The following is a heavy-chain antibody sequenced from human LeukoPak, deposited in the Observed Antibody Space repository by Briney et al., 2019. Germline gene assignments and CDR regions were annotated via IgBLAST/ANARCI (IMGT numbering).Heavy chain of an antibody. CDR2: MNLKSGNT. J-gene: IGHJ4*02. CDR3: ARAGGYCGRISCPYYFDY. D-gene: IGHD2-15*01. V-gene: IGHV1-8*01. Sequence: ASVKVSCKASGYTFTSYVINWGRQAPGQGLEWMGWMNLKSGNTGYAQKFQGRVTMTRNTSISTAYMELSSLRSEDTAVYYCARAGGYCGRISCPYYFDYWGQGSLVAVSS. CDR1: GYTFTSYV.